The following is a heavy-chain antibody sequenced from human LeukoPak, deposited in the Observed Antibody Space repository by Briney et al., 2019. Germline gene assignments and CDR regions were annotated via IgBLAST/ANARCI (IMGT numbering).Heavy chain of an antibody. V-gene: IGHV4-34*01. Sequence: SSETLSLTCAVYGGSFSGYYWSWIRQPPGKGLEWIGEINHSGSTNYNPSLKSRVTISVDTSKNQFSLQLNSVTPEDTAVYYCARGSWNYRDYYYGMDVWGQGTTVTVSS. J-gene: IGHJ6*02. D-gene: IGHD1-7*01. CDR2: INHSGST. CDR1: GGSFSGYY. CDR3: ARGSWNYRDYYYGMDV.